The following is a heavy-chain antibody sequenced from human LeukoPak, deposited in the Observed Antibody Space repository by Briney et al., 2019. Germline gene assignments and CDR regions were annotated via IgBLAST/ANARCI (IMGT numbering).Heavy chain of an antibody. D-gene: IGHD3-3*01. J-gene: IGHJ4*02. Sequence: GGSLRLSCAASGFTFSSYAMSWVRQAPGKGLEWVSAISGSGGSTYYADSVKGRFTISRDNSRNTLYLQMNSLRAEDTAVYYCAKASRLRFSEWLYDYWGQGTLVTVSS. V-gene: IGHV3-23*01. CDR2: ISGSGGST. CDR1: GFTFSSYA. CDR3: AKASRLRFSEWLYDY.